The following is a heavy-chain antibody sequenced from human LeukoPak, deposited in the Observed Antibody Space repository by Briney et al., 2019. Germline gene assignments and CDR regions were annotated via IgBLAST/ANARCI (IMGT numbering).Heavy chain of an antibody. CDR1: GGSIGSYY. V-gene: IGHV4-59*08. CDR3: ARRRRIAVAGTDAFDI. Sequence: SETLSLTCTVSGGSIGSYYWNWIRQPPGKGLEWIGYIYYSGSTNYNPSLKSRVTISVDTSKTHFSLRLSSVTAADTAIYYCARRRRIAVAGTDAFDIWGQGTMVTVSS. CDR2: IYYSGST. D-gene: IGHD6-13*01. J-gene: IGHJ3*02.